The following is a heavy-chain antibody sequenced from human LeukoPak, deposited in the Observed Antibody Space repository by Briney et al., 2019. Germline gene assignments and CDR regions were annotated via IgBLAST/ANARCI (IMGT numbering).Heavy chain of an antibody. V-gene: IGHV3-23*01. CDR1: GFTFRSYA. D-gene: IGHD5-12*01. J-gene: IGHJ4*02. Sequence: GGSLRLSCTASGFTFRSYAMSWVRQTPEKGLEWVSSISASGTETYYADSVKGRFTVSRDNSQNTVYLQMNSLRAEDTALYYCAKEKIVALTPEYWGQGTLVTVSS. CDR3: AKEKIVALTPEY. CDR2: ISASGTET.